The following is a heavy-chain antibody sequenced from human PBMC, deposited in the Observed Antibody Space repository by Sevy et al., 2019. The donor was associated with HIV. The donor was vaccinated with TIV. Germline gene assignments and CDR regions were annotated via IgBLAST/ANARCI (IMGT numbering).Heavy chain of an antibody. CDR1: GFTFTSDY. Sequence: GGSLRLSCAASGFTFTSDYMHWVRQAPGKGLEWVSAISGSGGSTYYADSVKGRFTISRDNSKNTLYLQMNSLRAEDTAVYYCAKDLRYDYGDYEFDYWGQGTLVTVSS. CDR3: AKDLRYDYGDYEFDY. D-gene: IGHD4-17*01. CDR2: ISGSGGST. V-gene: IGHV3-23*01. J-gene: IGHJ4*02.